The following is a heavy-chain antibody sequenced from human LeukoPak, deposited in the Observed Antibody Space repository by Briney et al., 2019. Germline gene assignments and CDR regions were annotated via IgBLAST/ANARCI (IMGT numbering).Heavy chain of an antibody. V-gene: IGHV4-34*01. J-gene: IGHJ4*02. CDR1: GGSFSGYY. D-gene: IGHD1-26*01. CDR2: INHSGST. Sequence: PSETLSLTCAVYGGSFSGYYWSWIRQPPGKGLEWIGEINHSGSTNYNPSLKSRVTISVDTSKNQFSLKLSSVTAADTAVYYCARGGGTYKVPFDYWGQGTLVTVSS. CDR3: ARGGGTYKVPFDY.